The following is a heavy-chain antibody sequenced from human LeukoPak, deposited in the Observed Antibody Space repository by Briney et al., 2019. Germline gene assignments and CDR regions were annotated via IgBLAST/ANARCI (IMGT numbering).Heavy chain of an antibody. CDR2: ISSSSSYI. D-gene: IGHD6-13*01. V-gene: IGHV3-21*01. CDR1: GFTFSSYS. CDR3: ARVAYSSSSYFDY. J-gene: IGHJ4*02. Sequence: PGGSLRLSCAASGFTFSSYSMNWVRQAPGKGLEWVSSISSSSSYIYYADSVKGRFTISRDNAKSSLYLQMNSLRAEDTAVYYCARVAYSSSSYFDYWGQGTLVTVSS.